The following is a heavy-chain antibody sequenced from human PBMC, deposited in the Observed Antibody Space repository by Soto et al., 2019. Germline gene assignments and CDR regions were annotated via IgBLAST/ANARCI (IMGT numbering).Heavy chain of an antibody. Sequence: GGSLRLSCNCSGFRFSEHAMTWVRQAPGKGLEWVGFIRNTPYGGTTDYAASVRGRFTISRDNSKNTLDLQMNSLRAEDTALYYCVRERGPFDAFDIWGLGTMVTVS. CDR1: GFRFSEHA. J-gene: IGHJ3*02. CDR3: VRERGPFDAFDI. V-gene: IGHV3-49*04. CDR2: IRNTPYGGTT.